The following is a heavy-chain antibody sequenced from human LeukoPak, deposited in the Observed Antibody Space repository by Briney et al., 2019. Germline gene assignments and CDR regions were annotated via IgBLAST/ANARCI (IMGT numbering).Heavy chain of an antibody. D-gene: IGHD6-19*01. J-gene: IGHJ4*02. CDR3: AHTVAGID. V-gene: IGHV3-30-3*01. CDR1: GFTLSSYA. CDR2: ISYDGSNK. Sequence: GGSLRFSCAASGFTLSSYAMHWVRQAPGKGLEWVAVISYDGSNKYYADSVKGRFTISRDNSKNTLYLQMNSLRAEDTAVYYCAHTVAGIDWGQGTLVTVSS.